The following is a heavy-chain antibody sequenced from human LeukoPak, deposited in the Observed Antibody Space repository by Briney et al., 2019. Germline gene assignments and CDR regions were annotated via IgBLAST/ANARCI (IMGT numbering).Heavy chain of an antibody. J-gene: IGHJ5*02. CDR2: IYYSGST. Sequence: SETLSLNCTVSGGSISSYYWSWIRQPPGKGLEWIGYIYYSGSTNYNPSLKSRVTISVDTSKNQFSLKLSSVTAADTAVYYCARVKRVVITKDLWFDPWGQGTLVTVSS. D-gene: IGHD3-22*01. V-gene: IGHV4-59*01. CDR1: GGSISSYY. CDR3: ARVKRVVITKDLWFDP.